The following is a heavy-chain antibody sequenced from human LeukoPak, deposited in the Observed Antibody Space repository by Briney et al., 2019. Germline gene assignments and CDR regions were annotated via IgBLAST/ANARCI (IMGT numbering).Heavy chain of an antibody. Sequence: SETLSLTCTVSGGSISSSSYYWGWIRQPPGKGLEWIGSIYYSGSTYYNPSLKSRVTISVDTSKNQFSLKLSSVTAADTAVYYCARRSSSWYLGGREFDPWGQGTLVTVSS. CDR1: GGSISSSSYY. CDR2: IYYSGST. J-gene: IGHJ5*02. D-gene: IGHD6-13*01. V-gene: IGHV4-39*07. CDR3: ARRSSSWYLGGREFDP.